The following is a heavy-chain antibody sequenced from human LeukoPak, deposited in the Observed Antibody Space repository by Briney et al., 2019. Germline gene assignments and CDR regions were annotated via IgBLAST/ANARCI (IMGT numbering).Heavy chain of an antibody. V-gene: IGHV1-18*01. D-gene: IGHD2-2*01. CDR1: GGTFSSYA. CDR3: ARDAGVVVVPAAPVL. J-gene: IGHJ4*02. CDR2: ISVYNGNT. Sequence: ASVKVSCKASGGTFSSYAISWVRQAPGQGLEWMGWISVYNGNTNYAQKLQGRVTMTTDTSTNTAYMELRSLRSDDTAVYYCARDAGVVVVPAAPVLWGQGTLVTVSS.